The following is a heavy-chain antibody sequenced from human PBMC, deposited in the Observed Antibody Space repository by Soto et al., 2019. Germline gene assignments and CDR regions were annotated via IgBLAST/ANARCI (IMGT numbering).Heavy chain of an antibody. D-gene: IGHD3-16*01. J-gene: IGHJ4*02. CDR1: GYRFSTYG. V-gene: IGHV1-18*04. Sequence: ASVKVSCKASGYRFSTYGINWVRQAPGQGLGWMGWTSTNNDDRNYAQKFQGRVTFTTDTSTSTAYMELRSLISDDTAVYFCARERYVDSRHSQYDSWVQGSQLTVSS. CDR2: TSTNNDDR. CDR3: ARERYVDSRHSQYDS.